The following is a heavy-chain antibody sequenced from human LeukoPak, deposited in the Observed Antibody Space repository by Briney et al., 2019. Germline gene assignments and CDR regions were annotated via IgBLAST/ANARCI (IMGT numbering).Heavy chain of an antibody. Sequence: SETLSLTCTVSGGSLSSYYWSWIRQPPGKGLEWIGYIYYSGSTNYNPSLKSRVTMSVDTSKNQFSLNLTSVTAADTAVYYCARLPYGSGSYPRGHAFDIWGQGTMVTVSS. V-gene: IGHV4-59*12. J-gene: IGHJ3*02. CDR3: ARLPYGSGSYPRGHAFDI. CDR1: GGSLSSYY. D-gene: IGHD3-10*01. CDR2: IYYSGST.